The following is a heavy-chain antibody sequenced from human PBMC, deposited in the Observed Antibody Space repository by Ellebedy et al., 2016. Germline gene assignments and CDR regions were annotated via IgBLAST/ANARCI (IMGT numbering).Heavy chain of an antibody. J-gene: IGHJ4*02. CDR2: IHYSGRT. CDR3: AREDLTNFYRHFDS. V-gene: IGHV4-39*07. Sequence: SETLSLTXTVSGGSITNETYYWGWIRQPPGKGLEFIGSIHYSGRTYHKPSLTRRVTISVDTSKNRFSLHLSSVTAADTAVYYCAREDLTNFYRHFDSWGQGTLVTVSS. CDR1: GGSITNETYY. D-gene: IGHD3-9*01.